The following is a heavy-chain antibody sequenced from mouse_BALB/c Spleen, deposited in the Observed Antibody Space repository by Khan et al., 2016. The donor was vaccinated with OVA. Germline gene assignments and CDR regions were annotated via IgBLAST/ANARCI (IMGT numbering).Heavy chain of an antibody. CDR2: ISYSGST. Sequence: VQLQESGPGLVKPSQSLSLTCTVTGYSITSDYAWNWIRQFPGNKLEWMGYISYSGSTTYNPSLKSRISITRDTSKDQFFLQLKSVTSEDTATYYWASELGRYYALDDWGQGTSVTVSS. CDR1: GYSITSDYA. J-gene: IGHJ4*01. CDR3: ASELGRYYALDD. V-gene: IGHV3-2*02. D-gene: IGHD4-1*01.